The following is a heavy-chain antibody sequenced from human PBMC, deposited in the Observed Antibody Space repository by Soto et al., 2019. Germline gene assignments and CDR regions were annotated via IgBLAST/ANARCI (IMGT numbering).Heavy chain of an antibody. D-gene: IGHD1-1*01. CDR3: AQALVFTGGDGFDI. J-gene: IGHJ3*02. CDR2: IYYSGNT. V-gene: IGHV4-31*02. CDR1: GGSITTGGRY. Sequence: QVRLQEWGPGLVKPSQTLSLKCSVSGGSITTGGRYWSWIRQLPGKGLEWIGDIYYSGNTYYNASPKSRVTISVEAAKNQFSLKLSSVTAVDTAVYYCAQALVFTGGDGFDIWGQGRLVTVSS.